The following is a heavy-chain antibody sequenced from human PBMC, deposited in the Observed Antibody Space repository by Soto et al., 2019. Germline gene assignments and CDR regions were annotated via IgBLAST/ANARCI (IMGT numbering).Heavy chain of an antibody. D-gene: IGHD6-13*01. CDR2: INNDGTST. J-gene: IGHJ5*02. V-gene: IGHV3-74*01. CDR1: GCTFSKYW. CDR3: AKDRASGSSWSAVWFDP. Sequence: GALRLSCVASGCTFSKYWMHWVRQAPGKGLVWVSRINNDGTSTSYADSVKGRFTISRDNSKNTLYLQMNSLRAEDTAVYYCAKDRASGSSWSAVWFDPWGQGTLVTVSS.